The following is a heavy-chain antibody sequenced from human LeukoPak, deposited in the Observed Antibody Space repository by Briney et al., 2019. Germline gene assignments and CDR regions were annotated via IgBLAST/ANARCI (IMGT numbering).Heavy chain of an antibody. V-gene: IGHV4-34*01. Sequence: PSETLSLTCAVYGGSFSGNYWSWIRQPPGKGLEWIGEINHSGSTNYNPSLKSRVTISVDTSKNQFSLKLSSVTAADTAVYYCARTTYCSGGSCSYYYYYYMDVWGKGTTVTVSS. D-gene: IGHD2-15*01. CDR3: ARTTYCSGGSCSYYYYYYMDV. CDR1: GGSFSGNY. J-gene: IGHJ6*03. CDR2: INHSGST.